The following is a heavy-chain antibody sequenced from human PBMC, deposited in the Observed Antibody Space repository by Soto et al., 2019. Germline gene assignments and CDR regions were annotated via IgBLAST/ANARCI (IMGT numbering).Heavy chain of an antibody. Sequence: GASVKVSCKASGYTFTSYGISWVRQAPGQGLEWMGWIRVYNGNADYAQNLQGRVTMTTDTSTNTAYMELRSLRFDDTAVYYCAQGRGAYWGQGTLVTVSS. CDR2: IRVYNGNA. D-gene: IGHD3-10*01. J-gene: IGHJ4*02. CDR3: AQGRGAY. CDR1: GYTFTSYG. V-gene: IGHV1-18*01.